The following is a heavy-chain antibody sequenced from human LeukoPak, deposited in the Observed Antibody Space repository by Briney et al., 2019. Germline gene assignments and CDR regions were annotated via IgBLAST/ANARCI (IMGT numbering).Heavy chain of an antibody. CDR3: AKARAGDITAAFNY. V-gene: IGHV3-23*01. J-gene: IGHJ4*02. D-gene: IGHD6-13*01. CDR1: GFTFNSYA. CDR2: VSSGGST. Sequence: GGSLRLSCAASGFTFNSYAMSWVRQAPGKGLEWVSGVSSGGSTYYADSVKGRFTISRDNSENTLNLQMNSLRAEDTAIYYCAKARAGDITAAFNYWGQGTLVTVSS.